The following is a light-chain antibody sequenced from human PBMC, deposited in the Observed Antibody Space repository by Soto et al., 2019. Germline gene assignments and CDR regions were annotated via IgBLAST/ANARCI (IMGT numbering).Light chain of an antibody. V-gene: IGKV1-33*01. CDR2: DAS. CDR3: QQYDNLPLT. Sequence: DIQMTQSPSSLSASVGDRVTITCQASQDSSNYLNWYQQKPGKAPKLLIYDASNLETGVPSRFSGSRSGTDFTFTISSLQPEDIATYYCQQYDNLPLTFGGGTKVEIK. CDR1: QDSSNY. J-gene: IGKJ4*01.